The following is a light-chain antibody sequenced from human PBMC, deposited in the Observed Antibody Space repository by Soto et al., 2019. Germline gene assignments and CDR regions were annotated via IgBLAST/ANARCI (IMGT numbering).Light chain of an antibody. CDR2: KAS. V-gene: IGKV1-5*03. CDR1: QTISNW. Sequence: DIQMTQSPSTLSASVRDRVTITCRASQTISNWLAWYQQKPGRAPKLLMYKASNLESGVPSRFSGSGSGTEFTLTISSLQPDDVATDYCQQYDSFPYTCGQGTKLDIK. CDR3: QQYDSFPYT. J-gene: IGKJ2*01.